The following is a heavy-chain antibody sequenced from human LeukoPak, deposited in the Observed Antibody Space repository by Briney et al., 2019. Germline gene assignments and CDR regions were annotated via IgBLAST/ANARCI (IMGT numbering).Heavy chain of an antibody. CDR3: AKGPIQGSGWYFFDY. CDR2: FSGYADST. Sequence: GGSLRLSCAASGFTFSTYAMSWVRQAPGKGLEWVSTFSGYADSTYYTDSVKGRFTISRDNSKSTLYLQMNSLRVEDTALYYCAKGPIQGSGWYFFDYWGQGTLVTVSS. J-gene: IGHJ4*02. D-gene: IGHD6-19*01. V-gene: IGHV3-23*01. CDR1: GFTFSTYA.